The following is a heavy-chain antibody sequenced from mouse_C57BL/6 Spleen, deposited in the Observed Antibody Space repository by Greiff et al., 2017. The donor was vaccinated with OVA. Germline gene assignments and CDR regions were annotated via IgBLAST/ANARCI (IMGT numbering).Heavy chain of an antibody. J-gene: IGHJ2*01. CDR2: IDPSDSET. D-gene: IGHD1-1*01. CDR1: GYTFTSYW. V-gene: IGHV1-52*01. Sequence: QVQLQQPGAELVRPGSSVKLSCKASGYTFTSYWMHWVKQRPIQGLEWIGNIDPSDSETHYNQKFKDKATLTVDKSSSTAYMQLSSLTSEDSAVYYCARRGPHYYGTNEYYFDDWGQGTTLTVSS. CDR3: ARRGPHYYGTNEYYFDD.